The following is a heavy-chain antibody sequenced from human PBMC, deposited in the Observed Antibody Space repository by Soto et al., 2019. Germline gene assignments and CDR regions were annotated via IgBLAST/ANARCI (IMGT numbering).Heavy chain of an antibody. CDR2: IYYSGST. Sequence: SETLSLTCTVSGGSISSSSYYWGWIRQPPGKGLEWIGSIYYSGSTYYNPSLKSRVTISVDTSKNQFSLKLSSVTAADTAVYYCARHFSTVDYGSGSFPRFDFDYWGQGTLVTVSS. CDR1: GGSISSSSYY. CDR3: ARHFSTVDYGSGSFPRFDFDY. D-gene: IGHD3-10*01. V-gene: IGHV4-39*01. J-gene: IGHJ4*02.